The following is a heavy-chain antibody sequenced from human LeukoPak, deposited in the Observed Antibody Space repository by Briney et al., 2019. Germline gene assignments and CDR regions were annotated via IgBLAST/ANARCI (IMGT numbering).Heavy chain of an antibody. V-gene: IGHV4-59*01. J-gene: IGHJ4*02. CDR3: ARVTEWNDFDY. Sequence: SETLSLTCTVSGGSISNYYWNWIRQPPGKGLEWIGYIYYTGNTNYNPSLKSRVTISVDTSKNQFSLKLTSVTAADTAVYYCARVTEWNDFDYWGQGTLVTVSS. CDR1: GGSISNYY. D-gene: IGHD1-1*01. CDR2: IYYTGNT.